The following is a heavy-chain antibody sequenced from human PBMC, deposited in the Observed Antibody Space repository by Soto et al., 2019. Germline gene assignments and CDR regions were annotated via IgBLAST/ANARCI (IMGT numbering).Heavy chain of an antibody. CDR1: GYTFTSYG. CDR2: ISAYNGNT. D-gene: IGHD6-19*01. Sequence: GASVKVSCKASGYTFTSYGISWVRQAPGQGLEWMGWISAYNGNTNYAQKLQGRVTMTTDTSTSTAYMELRSLRSDDTAVYYCARVDSSGWYGVYYGMDVWGQGTTVTVS. J-gene: IGHJ6*02. V-gene: IGHV1-18*01. CDR3: ARVDSSGWYGVYYGMDV.